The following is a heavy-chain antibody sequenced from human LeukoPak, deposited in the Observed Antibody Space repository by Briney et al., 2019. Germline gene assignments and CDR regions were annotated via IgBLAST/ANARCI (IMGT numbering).Heavy chain of an antibody. V-gene: IGHV1-69*05. D-gene: IGHD3-22*01. Sequence: SVKVSCKASGGTFSSYAISWVRQATGQGLEWTGGIIPIFGTANYAQKLQGRVTLTTDTSTNTAFMELRSLRSDDTALYYCARGDSSGSGFDYWGQGTLVTVSS. CDR2: IIPIFGTA. CDR1: GGTFSSYA. J-gene: IGHJ4*02. CDR3: ARGDSSGSGFDY.